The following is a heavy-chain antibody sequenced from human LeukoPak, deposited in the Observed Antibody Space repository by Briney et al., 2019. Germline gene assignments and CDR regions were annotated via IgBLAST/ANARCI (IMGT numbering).Heavy chain of an antibody. V-gene: IGHV4-39*07. J-gene: IGHJ5*02. Sequence: SETLSLTCTVSGGSSSSSYYWGWICQAPGKGLEWIGSVYYNGRTYYTPSLESRVTMSVDTSKNHFSLKLSSVTAADTAVYFCARGIYEYQLLSWFDPWGQGILVTVSS. CDR2: VYYNGRT. CDR1: GGSSSSSYY. D-gene: IGHD2-2*01. CDR3: ARGIYEYQLLSWFDP.